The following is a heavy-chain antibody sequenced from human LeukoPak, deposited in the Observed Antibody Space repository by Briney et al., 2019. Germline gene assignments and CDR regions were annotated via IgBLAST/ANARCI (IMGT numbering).Heavy chain of an antibody. CDR3: TTVGFWQQPA. J-gene: IGHJ5*02. D-gene: IGHD6-13*01. CDR1: GFTFSNAW. CDR2: IKSKTDGWTT. Sequence: GGSLRLSCAASGFTFSNAWMSWVRQAPGKGLEWVGRIKSKTDGWTTDYAGPVKGRCTISRDDSKNTLYLQMNSLKTEDTAVYYCTTVGFWQQPAWSQGTLVTVSS. V-gene: IGHV3-15*01.